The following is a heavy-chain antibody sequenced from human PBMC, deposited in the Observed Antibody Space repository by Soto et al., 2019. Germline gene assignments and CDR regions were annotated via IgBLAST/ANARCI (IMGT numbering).Heavy chain of an antibody. CDR3: ASPIIAAAGSPYYGMDV. V-gene: IGHV4-39*01. CDR2: IYYSGST. D-gene: IGHD6-13*01. Sequence: PSETLSLTCTVSGGSISSSSYYWGWIRQPPGKGLEWIGSIYYSGSTYYNPSLKSRVTISVDTSKNQFSLKLSSVTAADTAVYYCASPIIAAAGSPYYGMDVWGQGTTVTVSS. J-gene: IGHJ6*02. CDR1: GGSISSSSYY.